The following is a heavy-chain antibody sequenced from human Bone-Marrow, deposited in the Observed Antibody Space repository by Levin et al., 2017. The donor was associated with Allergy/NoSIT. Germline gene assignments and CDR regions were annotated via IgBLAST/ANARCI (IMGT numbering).Heavy chain of an antibody. CDR3: AKRYYDVLTGYLTYYYMDV. V-gene: IGHV3-23*01. CDR1: GFNFRSHA. CDR2: ISSSGAKT. Sequence: GESLKISCAASGFNFRSHAMSWVRQAPGKGLEWVAHISSSGAKTQYADSVKGRFTISRDNSKNTLFLQMNSLSAEDTAVDYCAKRYYDVLTGYLTYYYMDVWGQGTTVIVSS. J-gene: IGHJ6*03. D-gene: IGHD3-9*01.